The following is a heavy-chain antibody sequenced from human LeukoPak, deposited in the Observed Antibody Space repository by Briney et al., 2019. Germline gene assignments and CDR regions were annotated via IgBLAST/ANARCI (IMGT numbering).Heavy chain of an antibody. CDR2: IDPSDSYT. CDR3: ARHGPYYDILTGSTNWFDP. D-gene: IGHD3-9*01. V-gene: IGHV5-10-1*01. J-gene: IGHJ5*02. CDR1: GYSFTSYW. Sequence: GESLKTSCKGSGYSFTSYWISWVRQMPGKGLEWMGRIDPSDSYTNYSPSFQGHVTISADKSISTAYLQWSSLKASDTAMYHCARHGPYYDILTGSTNWFDPWGQGTLVTVSS.